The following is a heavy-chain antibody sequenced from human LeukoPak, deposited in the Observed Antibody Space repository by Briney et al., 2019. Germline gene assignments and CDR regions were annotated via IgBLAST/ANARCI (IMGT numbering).Heavy chain of an antibody. V-gene: IGHV3-7*01. CDR2: IKQDGSEK. Sequence: PGGSLRLSCAASGFTFSSYWMSWVRQAPGKGLEWVANIKQDGSEKYYVDSVKGRFTISRDNAKNTLYLQMNSLRAEDTAVYYCARVGTVTTLGYFDLWGRGTLVTVSS. CDR1: GFTFSSYW. J-gene: IGHJ2*01. D-gene: IGHD4-11*01. CDR3: ARVGTVTTLGYFDL.